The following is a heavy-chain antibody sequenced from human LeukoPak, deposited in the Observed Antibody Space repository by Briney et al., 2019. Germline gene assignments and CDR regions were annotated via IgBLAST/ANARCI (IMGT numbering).Heavy chain of an antibody. CDR3: ARDLREFDSSGYYLDY. D-gene: IGHD3-22*01. CDR2: IRSRSSDT. V-gene: IGHV3-11*06. J-gene: IGHJ4*02. CDR1: GFTFNDYY. Sequence: GGSLRLFCAASGFTFNDYYMSWIRPAPGEGLKWASYIRSRSSDTNYADSVKGRFTISRDHAKNSLYLQMNSLRAEDTAVYYCARDLREFDSSGYYLDYWGQGTLVTVSS.